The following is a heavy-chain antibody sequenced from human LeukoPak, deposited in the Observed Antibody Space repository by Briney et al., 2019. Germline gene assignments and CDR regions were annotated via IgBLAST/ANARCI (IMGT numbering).Heavy chain of an antibody. D-gene: IGHD3-22*01. CDR3: AKVLADYYYDSSGYYQY. V-gene: IGHV3-23*01. CDR1: GFTFSSYA. CDR2: ISGSGGST. Sequence: GGSLSLSCAASGFTFSSYAMSWVRQAPGKGLEWVSAISGSGGSTYYADSVKGRFTISRDNSKNTLYLQMNSLRAEDTAVYYCAKVLADYYYDSSGYYQYWGQGTLVTVSS. J-gene: IGHJ4*02.